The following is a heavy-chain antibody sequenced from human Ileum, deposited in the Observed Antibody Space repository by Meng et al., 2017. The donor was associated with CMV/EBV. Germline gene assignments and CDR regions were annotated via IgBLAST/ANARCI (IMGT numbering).Heavy chain of an antibody. CDR1: FSGYY. J-gene: IGHJ5*02. V-gene: IGHV4-34*01. CDR2: INHSGST. D-gene: IGHD2-2*01. CDR3: ARGVCSSTSCYLKKANWFDP. Sequence: FSGYYWSWIRQPPGKGLEWIGAINHSGSTNYNPSLKSRVTISVDTSKNQFSLKLSSVTAADTAVYYCARGVCSSTSCYLKKANWFDPWGQGTLVTVSS.